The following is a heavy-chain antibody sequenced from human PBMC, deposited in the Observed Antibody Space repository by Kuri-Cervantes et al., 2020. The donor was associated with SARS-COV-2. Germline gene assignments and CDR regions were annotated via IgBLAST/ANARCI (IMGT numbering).Heavy chain of an antibody. CDR3: ASLLLWEQVAH. D-gene: IGHD1/OR15-1a*01. J-gene: IGHJ4*02. CDR1: GFSFSDHY. V-gene: IGHV4-34*01. Sequence: GSLRLSCVPSGFSFSDHYMDWVRQTPGKRLEWIGAIYHNGNTNYNPSLKSRVTISVDESKNQFSLKLNSVTAADTAVYYCASLLLWEQVAHWGQGILVTVSS. CDR2: IYHNGNT.